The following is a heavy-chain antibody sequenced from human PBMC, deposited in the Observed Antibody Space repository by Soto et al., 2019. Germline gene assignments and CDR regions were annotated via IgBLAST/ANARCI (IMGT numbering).Heavy chain of an antibody. J-gene: IGHJ5*02. Sequence: GGSLRLSCSASGFLFNVYAMIWVRQPPGKGLEWVSSISGSGGSPYYADSVKGRFTISRDNSKNTLYLQMNSLRPEDTAVYYCAKGSGPLPRNWFDPWGQGTQVTVSS. CDR1: GFLFNVYA. V-gene: IGHV3-23*01. D-gene: IGHD3-10*01. CDR2: ISGSGGSP. CDR3: AKGSGPLPRNWFDP.